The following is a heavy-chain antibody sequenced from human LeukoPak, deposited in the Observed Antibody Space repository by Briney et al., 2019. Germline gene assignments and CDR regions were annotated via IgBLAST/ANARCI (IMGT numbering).Heavy chain of an antibody. CDR2: IYYSGST. V-gene: IGHV4-59*01. CDR3: ARGSSSWYYFDY. D-gene: IGHD6-13*01. J-gene: IGHJ4*02. Sequence: SETLSLTCTVSGGSISSYYWSWIRQPPGKGLEWIGYIYYSGSTNYNPSLKSRVTISVDTSKNQFSLKLSSVTAADTAVYYCARGSSSWYYFDYWGQGTLVTVSS. CDR1: GGSISSYY.